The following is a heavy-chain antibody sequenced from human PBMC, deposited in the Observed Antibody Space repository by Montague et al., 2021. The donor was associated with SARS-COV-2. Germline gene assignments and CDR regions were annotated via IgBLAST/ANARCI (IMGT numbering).Heavy chain of an antibody. Sequence: SETLSLTCAVYTEAFNGYYWTWIRQPPGKGLEWIGDVSHPGSAKYNPSLKGRVSISVNTWRNQVSLRLTSVTAADTATYYCARGVYNRVIFVVSPRYYFDYWGQGNMVAVSA. D-gene: IGHD3-9*01. V-gene: IGHV4-34*01. CDR3: ARGVYNRVIFVVSPRYYFDY. J-gene: IGHJ4*02. CDR2: VSHPGSA. CDR1: TEAFNGYY.